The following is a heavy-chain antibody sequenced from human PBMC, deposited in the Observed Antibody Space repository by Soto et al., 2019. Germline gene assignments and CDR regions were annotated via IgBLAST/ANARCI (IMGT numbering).Heavy chain of an antibody. J-gene: IGHJ4*02. Sequence: EVQLLESGGGLEQPGGSLRLSCAASGFTFTSYAMSWVRQAPGKGLEWVSAIGASSGTTYYADSVKGRFTISRDNSQNTLYLQMNSLRAEDTAVYYCAKDLPTGSSGWPNFFDYWGQGTLVTVSS. CDR3: AKDLPTGSSGWPNFFDY. V-gene: IGHV3-23*01. D-gene: IGHD6-19*01. CDR1: GFTFTSYA. CDR2: IGASSGTT.